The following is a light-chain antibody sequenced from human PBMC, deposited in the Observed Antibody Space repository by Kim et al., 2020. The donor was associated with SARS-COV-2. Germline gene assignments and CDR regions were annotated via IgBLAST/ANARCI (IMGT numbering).Light chain of an antibody. CDR2: DAS. Sequence: DIQMTQSPSSLSASVGDRVTITCRASQDIGNYLNWYQHKPGRAPKVLIYDASNLQRGVPSRFSGSGSGTDFTLTISTLQPEDFATYYCQYYTTPLWTFGQGTKVDIK. CDR1: QDIGNY. V-gene: IGKV1-33*01. J-gene: IGKJ1*01. CDR3: QYYTTPLWT.